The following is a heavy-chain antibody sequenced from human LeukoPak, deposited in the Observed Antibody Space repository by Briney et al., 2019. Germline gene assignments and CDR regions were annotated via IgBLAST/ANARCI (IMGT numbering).Heavy chain of an antibody. V-gene: IGHV3-9*01. Sequence: PGRSLTLSCAASGLTFDDYAMHWVRQAPGKGLEWVSGISWNSAKIGYADSVKGRFTISRDNAKNSLYLQMNSLRAEDTAVYYCARQETDTAMVIDYWGQGTLVTVSS. CDR2: ISWNSAKI. D-gene: IGHD5-18*01. J-gene: IGHJ4*02. CDR3: ARQETDTAMVIDY. CDR1: GLTFDDYA.